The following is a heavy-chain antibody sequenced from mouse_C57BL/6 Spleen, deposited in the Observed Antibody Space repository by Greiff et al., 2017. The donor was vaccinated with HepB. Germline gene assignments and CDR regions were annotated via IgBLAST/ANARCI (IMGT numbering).Heavy chain of an antibody. Sequence: VQLQQPGAELVKPGASVKLSCKASGYTFTSYWMHWVKQRPGRGLEWIGRIDPNSGGTKYNEKFKSKATLTVDKPSSTAYMQLSSLTSEDSAVYYCATPTVVAPYAMDYWGQGTSVTVSS. V-gene: IGHV1-72*01. J-gene: IGHJ4*01. CDR3: ATPTVVAPYAMDY. CDR1: GYTFTSYW. CDR2: IDPNSGGT. D-gene: IGHD1-1*01.